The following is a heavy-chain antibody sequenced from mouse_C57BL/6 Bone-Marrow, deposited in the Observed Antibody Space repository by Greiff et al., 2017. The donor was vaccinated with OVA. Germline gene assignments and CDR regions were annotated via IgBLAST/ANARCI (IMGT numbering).Heavy chain of an antibody. Sequence: EVKLQESGAELVKPGASVKLSCTASGFNIKDYYMHWVKQRTEQGLEWIGRIDPEDGETKYAPQFQGKATITADTSSNTAYLQLSSLTSEDTAVYYCARWGTTVHFDYWGQGTTLTVSS. J-gene: IGHJ2*01. CDR2: IDPEDGET. V-gene: IGHV14-2*01. CDR3: ARWGTTVHFDY. CDR1: GFNIKDYY. D-gene: IGHD1-1*01.